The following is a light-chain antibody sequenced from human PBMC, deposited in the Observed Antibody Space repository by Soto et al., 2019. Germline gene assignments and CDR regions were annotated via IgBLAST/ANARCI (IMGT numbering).Light chain of an antibody. Sequence: MSESASCVYASVGPRVKKTCLASQGVSTWLAWSQQKPGKAPNLLLSTASSLQSGVPSRFSCSVSGMDFTLTMHALHPEYFAIYFYQQASSLPRTFRRGTRLQI. V-gene: IGKV1-12*01. CDR3: QQASSLPRT. J-gene: IGKJ5*01. CDR1: QGVSTW. CDR2: TAS.